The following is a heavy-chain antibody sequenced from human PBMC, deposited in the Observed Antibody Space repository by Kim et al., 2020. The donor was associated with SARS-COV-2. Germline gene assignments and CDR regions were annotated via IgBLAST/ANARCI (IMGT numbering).Heavy chain of an antibody. Sequence: ASVKVSCKASGYTFTSYAMNWVRQAPGQGLVWMGWINTNTGNPTYAQGFTGRFVFSLDTSVSTAYLQISSLKAEDTAVYYCAREIRRRYYYDSSGYLDFDYWGQGTLVTVSS. CDR1: GYTFTSYA. V-gene: IGHV7-4-1*02. J-gene: IGHJ4*02. CDR3: AREIRRRYYYDSSGYLDFDY. D-gene: IGHD3-22*01. CDR2: INTNTGNP.